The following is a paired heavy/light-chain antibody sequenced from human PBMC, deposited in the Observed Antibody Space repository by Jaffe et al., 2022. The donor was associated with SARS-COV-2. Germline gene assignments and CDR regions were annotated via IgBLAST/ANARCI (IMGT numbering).Light chain of an antibody. CDR2: AAS. Sequence: DIQMTQSPSFVSASVGDRVTITCRASQPITNWLAWYQQKPGRAPNLLIYAASTLQSGVPSRFSGSGSGTDFSLIISSLQPEDSATYYCQQTNNFPFTFGQGTRLELK. CDR3: QQTNNFPFT. J-gene: IGKJ5*01. V-gene: IGKV1D-12*01. CDR1: QPITNW.
Heavy chain of an antibody. CDR1: GFSLSTSGVG. CDR3: AHRLVTFTWSYGQWDY. J-gene: IGHJ4*02. CDR2: IYWDDAW. Sequence: QITLKESGPTLVQPTQTLTLTCTFSGFSLSTSGVGVGWIRQPPGKALEWLAAIYWDDAWRYNPSLSSRLTVTKGTSRNQVVLTLTNVDPVDTATYYCAHRLVTFTWSYGQWDYWGQGALVTVSS. D-gene: IGHD3-10*01. V-gene: IGHV2-5*02.